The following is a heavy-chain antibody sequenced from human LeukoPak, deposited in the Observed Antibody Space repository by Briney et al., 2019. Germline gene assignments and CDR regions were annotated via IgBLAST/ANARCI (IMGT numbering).Heavy chain of an antibody. D-gene: IGHD3-22*01. V-gene: IGHV1-69*13. Sequence: SVKVSCKASGGTFSSYAISWVRQAPGQGLEWMGGIIPIFGTANYAQKFQGRVTITADESTSTAYMELSSLRSEDTAVYYCATYDSSGYREYFQHWGQGTLVTVPS. CDR1: GGTFSSYA. J-gene: IGHJ1*01. CDR2: IIPIFGTA. CDR3: ATYDSSGYREYFQH.